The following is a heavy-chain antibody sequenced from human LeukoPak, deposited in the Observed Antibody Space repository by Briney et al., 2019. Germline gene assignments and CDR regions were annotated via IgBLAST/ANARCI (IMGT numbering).Heavy chain of an antibody. Sequence: SETLSLTCTVSGGSISSYYWSWIRQPPGKGLEWIGYIYYSGSTNYNPSLKSRVTISVDTSKNQFSLKLSSVTAADTAVYYCAKGVEMATTPLFDYWGQGTLVTVSS. CDR1: GGSISSYY. J-gene: IGHJ4*02. D-gene: IGHD5-24*01. V-gene: IGHV4-59*01. CDR3: AKGVEMATTPLFDY. CDR2: IYYSGST.